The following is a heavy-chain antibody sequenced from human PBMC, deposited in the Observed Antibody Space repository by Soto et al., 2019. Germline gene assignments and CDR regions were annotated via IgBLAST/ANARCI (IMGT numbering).Heavy chain of an antibody. CDR3: AREAWEWLLSTFYYYYGMDV. V-gene: IGHV3-21*01. CDR1: GFTFSSYS. D-gene: IGHD3-3*01. CDR2: ISSSSSYI. Sequence: PGGSLRLSCAASGFTFSSYSMNWVRQAPGKGLEWVSSISSSSSYIYYADSVKGRFTISRDNAKNSLYLQMNSLRAEDTAVYYCAREAWEWLLSTFYYYYGMDVWGQGTTVTVSS. J-gene: IGHJ6*02.